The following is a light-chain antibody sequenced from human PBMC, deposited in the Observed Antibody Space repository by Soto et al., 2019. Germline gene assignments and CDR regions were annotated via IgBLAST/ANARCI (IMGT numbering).Light chain of an antibody. J-gene: IGKJ4*01. CDR3: QQHANRPFLT. CDR1: QSVSSS. Sequence: EIVLTQSPATLSLSPGERATLSCRASQSVSSSLASYQQTPAQEPRVLVYDASTRPTGVPARFSGSGSGTDFSLTISTLEPEDFAVFFCQQHANRPFLTFGGGTKVEI. V-gene: IGKV3-11*01. CDR2: DAS.